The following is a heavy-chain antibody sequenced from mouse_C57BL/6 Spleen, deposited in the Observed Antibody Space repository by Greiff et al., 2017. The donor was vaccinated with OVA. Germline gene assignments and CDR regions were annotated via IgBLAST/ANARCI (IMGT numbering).Heavy chain of an antibody. Sequence: EVQLQESGPGLVKPSQSLSLTCSVTGYSITSGYYWNWIRQFPGNKLEWMGYISYDGSNTYHPSPKNRISITRDTSKNQFFLKLNSVTTEDTATYYCASGGVYYGSSYWYFDVWGTGTTVTVSS. CDR1: GYSITSGYY. J-gene: IGHJ1*03. CDR2: ISYDGSN. CDR3: ASGGVYYGSSYWYFDV. D-gene: IGHD1-1*01. V-gene: IGHV3-6*01.